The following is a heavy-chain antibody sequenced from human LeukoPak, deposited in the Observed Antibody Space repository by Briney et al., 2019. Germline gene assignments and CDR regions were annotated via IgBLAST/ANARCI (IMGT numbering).Heavy chain of an antibody. V-gene: IGHV1-2*02. J-gene: IGHJ4*02. CDR2: INPNSGGT. CDR3: ARDAYDFWSGYPY. CDR1: GYTFTGYY. D-gene: IGHD3-3*01. Sequence: ASVKVSCKASGYTFTGYYMHWVRQAPGQGLEWMGWINPNSGGTNYAQKLQGRVTMTTDTSTSTAYMELRSLRSDDTAVYYCARDAYDFWSGYPYWGQGTLVTVSS.